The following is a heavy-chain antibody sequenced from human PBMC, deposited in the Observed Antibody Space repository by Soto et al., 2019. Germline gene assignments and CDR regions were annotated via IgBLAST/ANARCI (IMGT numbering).Heavy chain of an antibody. J-gene: IGHJ6*02. CDR2: IIHSGST. D-gene: IGHD6-13*01. CDR1: SGSFSAFY. Sequence: SETLSLTCTVYSGSFSAFYWGWIRQPPGKGLEWIGEIIHSGSTNYNPSLKSRVTISVDTSNNQFSLKLSSVTAADTAVYYCARGCAQQLVRGGDRYYYGMDVWGQGTTVTVSS. CDR3: ARGCAQQLVRGGDRYYYGMDV. V-gene: IGHV4-34*01.